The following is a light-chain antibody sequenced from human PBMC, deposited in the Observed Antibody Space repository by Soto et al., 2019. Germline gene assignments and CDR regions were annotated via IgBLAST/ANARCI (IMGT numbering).Light chain of an antibody. CDR2: EVS. CDR3: AAWDDNLSGRV. Sequence: QSALTQPPSASGSPGQSVTISCTGTSSDVGGYNYVSWYQQHPGKAPKLMIYEVSKRPSGVPDRFSGSKSGNTASLTVSGLQAEDEADYYCAAWDDNLSGRVFGGGTKVTVL. CDR1: SSDVGGYNY. J-gene: IGLJ3*02. V-gene: IGLV2-8*01.